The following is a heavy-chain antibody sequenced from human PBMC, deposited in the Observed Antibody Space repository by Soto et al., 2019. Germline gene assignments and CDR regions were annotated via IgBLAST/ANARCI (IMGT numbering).Heavy chain of an antibody. CDR3: ARGETQQQRDY. CDR2: IHHSGST. V-gene: IGHV4-4*02. CDR1: GDSITNSHW. J-gene: IGHJ4*02. D-gene: IGHD3-10*01. Sequence: QVLLQESGPGLVKPSGTLSLTCAVSGDSITNSHWWSWVRQPPGKGLEWIGEIHHSGSTKYNPSLESRLIRSVDRSKNPCFLRLTAVTAADTAVYFCARGETQQQRDYWGQGTLVTVSS.